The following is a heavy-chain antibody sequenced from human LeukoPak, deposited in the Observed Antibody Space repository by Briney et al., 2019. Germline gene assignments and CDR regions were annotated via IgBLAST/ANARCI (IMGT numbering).Heavy chain of an antibody. CDR1: GGSISSYY. D-gene: IGHD2-8*01. CDR3: ARQEYYWPVDY. V-gene: IGHV4-59*01. CDR2: IYYSGST. Sequence: PSETLSLTCTVSGGSISSYYWSWIRQPPGKGLEWIGYIYYSGSTNYNPSLKSRVTISVDTSKNQFSLKLSSVTAADTAVYYCARQEYYWPVDYWDQGTLVTVSS. J-gene: IGHJ4*02.